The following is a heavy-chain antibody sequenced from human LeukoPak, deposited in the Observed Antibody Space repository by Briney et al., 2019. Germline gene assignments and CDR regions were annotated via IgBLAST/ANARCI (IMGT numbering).Heavy chain of an antibody. CDR3: AKEIWPTVTTPGHTHFDY. J-gene: IGHJ4*02. Sequence: PGGSLRLSCTASGFTFSNYGMHWVRQAPGKGLEWVAFIRYDGRNKYYADSVKGRFTISRDNSKNTLCLQMNSLRAEDTAVYYCAKEIWPTVTTPGHTHFDYWGQGTLVTVSS. CDR2: IRYDGRNK. D-gene: IGHD4-17*01. CDR1: GFTFSNYG. V-gene: IGHV3-30*02.